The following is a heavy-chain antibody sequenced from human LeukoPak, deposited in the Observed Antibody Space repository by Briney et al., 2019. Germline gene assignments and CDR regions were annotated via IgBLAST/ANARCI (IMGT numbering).Heavy chain of an antibody. CDR2: ISSSSSYI. D-gene: IGHD2-2*01. CDR1: GFTFSGYN. CDR3: ARSGYQLLSIDY. Sequence: GGSLRLSCAASGFTFSGYNMNWVRQAPGKGLEWVSSISSSSSYIYYADSVKGRFTISRDNAKNSLYLQMNSLRAEETAVYYCARSGYQLLSIDYWGQGILVTVSS. J-gene: IGHJ4*02. V-gene: IGHV3-21*01.